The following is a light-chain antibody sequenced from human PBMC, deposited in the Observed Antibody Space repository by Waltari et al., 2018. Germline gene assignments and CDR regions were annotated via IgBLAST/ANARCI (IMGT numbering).Light chain of an antibody. V-gene: IGKV1-NL1*01. Sequence: DIQMNQSPSSLSASVGDRVTITCRASQGISTSLAWYQQKPGKAPKVLVYTASRLKSGVPSRFSGSTSGTDYTLTISSLQPEDFATYYCQQYYSSPPTFGQGTKVEIK. J-gene: IGKJ1*01. CDR1: QGISTS. CDR3: QQYYSSPPT. CDR2: TAS.